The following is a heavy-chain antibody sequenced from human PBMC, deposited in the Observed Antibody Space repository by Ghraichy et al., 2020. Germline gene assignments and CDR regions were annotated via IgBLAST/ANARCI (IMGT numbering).Heavy chain of an antibody. CDR3: ASLPLALGLDF. Sequence: ESLNISCAASGFIFSNYWMYWVRQAPGKGLMWVSRINSNGRTTDYADSVKGRFTISRDNAKNTLYLQMNSLRADDSAIYYCASLPLALGLDFWGQGIMVTVSS. CDR2: INSNGRTT. V-gene: IGHV3-74*01. CDR1: GFIFSNYW. D-gene: IGHD1-1*01. J-gene: IGHJ4*02.